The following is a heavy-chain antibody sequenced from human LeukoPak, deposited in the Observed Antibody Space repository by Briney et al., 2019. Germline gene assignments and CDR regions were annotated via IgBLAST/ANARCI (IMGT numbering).Heavy chain of an antibody. D-gene: IGHD6-13*01. CDR3: ARETIAGRGDFDY. Sequence: GGSLRLSCAASGFTFSSYSMNWVRQAPGKGLEWVSSISSSSSYIYYADSVKGRFTISRDNAKNSLCLQMNSLRAEDTAVYYCARETIAGRGDFDYWGQGTLVTVSS. V-gene: IGHV3-21*01. J-gene: IGHJ4*02. CDR1: GFTFSSYS. CDR2: ISSSSSYI.